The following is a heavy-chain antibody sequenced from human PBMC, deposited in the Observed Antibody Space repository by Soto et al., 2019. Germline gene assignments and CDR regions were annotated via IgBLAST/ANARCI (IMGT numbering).Heavy chain of an antibody. V-gene: IGHV1-2*02. Sequence: ASVKVSCKASGYTFTVYYMRCVRQSPGQGLEWMGWINPNSGGTNYAQKFQGRVTMTRDTSISTAYMELSRLRSDDTAVYYCAREQQWLVPGMDVWGQGTTVTVSS. CDR1: GYTFTVYY. CDR3: AREQQWLVPGMDV. J-gene: IGHJ6*02. D-gene: IGHD6-19*01. CDR2: INPNSGGT.